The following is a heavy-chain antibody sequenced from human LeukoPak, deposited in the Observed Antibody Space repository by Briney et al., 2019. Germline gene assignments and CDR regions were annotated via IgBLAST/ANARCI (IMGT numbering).Heavy chain of an antibody. CDR1: GFTFSSYA. D-gene: IGHD1-26*01. CDR3: TTEYSGSYFNDY. Sequence: PGGSLRLSCGASGFTFSSYAMSWVRQAPGKGLEWVGRIKSKTDGGTTDYAAPVKGRFTISRDDSKNTLYLQMNSLKTEDTAVYYCTTEYSGSYFNDYWGQGTLVTVSS. CDR2: IKSKTDGGTT. V-gene: IGHV3-15*01. J-gene: IGHJ4*02.